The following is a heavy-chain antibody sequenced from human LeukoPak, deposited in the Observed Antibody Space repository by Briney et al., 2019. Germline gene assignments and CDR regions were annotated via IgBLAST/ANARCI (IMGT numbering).Heavy chain of an antibody. D-gene: IGHD3-10*01. CDR1: GFTFNDYA. J-gene: IGHJ5*02. Sequence: GGSLRLSCTASGFTFNDYAMHWVRQAPGKGLEWVSGIIWNSGTIGYADSVKGRFTISRDNAKNSLYLQMNSLRTEDTALYYCAKDAYGSSFHWFDPWGQGTLVTVSS. CDR2: IIWNSGTI. V-gene: IGHV3-9*01. CDR3: AKDAYGSSFHWFDP.